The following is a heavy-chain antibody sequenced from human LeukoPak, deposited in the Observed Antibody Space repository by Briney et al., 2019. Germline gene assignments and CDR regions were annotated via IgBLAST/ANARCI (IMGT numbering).Heavy chain of an antibody. CDR1: GFTFSSYA. Sequence: PGGSLRLSCAASGFTFSSYAMHWVRQAPGKGLEWVAVMSYDGSNKYYADSVKGRFTISRDNSKNTLYLQMNSLRAEDTAVYYCARDAAAFSHTRVYWGQGTLVTVSS. V-gene: IGHV3-30-3*01. D-gene: IGHD6-25*01. CDR2: MSYDGSNK. CDR3: ARDAAAFSHTRVY. J-gene: IGHJ4*02.